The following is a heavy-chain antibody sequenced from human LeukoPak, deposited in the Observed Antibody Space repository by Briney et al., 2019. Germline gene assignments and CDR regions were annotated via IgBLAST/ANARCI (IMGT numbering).Heavy chain of an antibody. CDR3: ARVSLADYTFDY. CDR2: ISAYNGNT. Sequence: ASVKVSCKASGYTFTSYGISRVRQAPGQGLEWMGWISAYNGNTNYAQKLQGRVTMTTDTSTSTAYMELRSLRSDDTAVYYCARVSLADYTFDYWGQGTLVTVSS. V-gene: IGHV1-18*01. J-gene: IGHJ4*02. D-gene: IGHD4-11*01. CDR1: GYTFTSYG.